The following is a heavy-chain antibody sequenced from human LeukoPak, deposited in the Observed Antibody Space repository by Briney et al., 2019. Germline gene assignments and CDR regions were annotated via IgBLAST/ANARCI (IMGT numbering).Heavy chain of an antibody. CDR1: GGSISSSSYY. D-gene: IGHD6-6*01. J-gene: IGHJ3*02. V-gene: IGHV4-39*01. CDR2: IYYSGST. CDR3: ARNSLSSIAAPGSPHAFDI. Sequence: SETLSLTCTVSGGSISSSSYYWGWIRQPPGKGLEWIGSIYYSGSTYYNPSLKSRVTISVDTSKNQFSLKLSSVTAADTAVYYCARNSLSSIAAPGSPHAFDIWGQGTMVTVSS.